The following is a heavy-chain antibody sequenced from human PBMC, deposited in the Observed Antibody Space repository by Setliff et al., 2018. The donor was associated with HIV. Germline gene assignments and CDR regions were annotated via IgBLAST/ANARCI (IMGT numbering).Heavy chain of an antibody. Sequence: ASVKVSCKASGYTFTSYGISWVRQAPGQGLEWMGWISAYNGNTNYAQKLQGRVTMNTDTSTSTAYMELRSLRSDDTAVYYCARDVGNLIVVVAVDAFDIWGQGTMVTVS. J-gene: IGHJ3*02. CDR2: ISAYNGNT. CDR3: ARDVGNLIVVVAVDAFDI. V-gene: IGHV1-18*01. D-gene: IGHD2-15*01. CDR1: GYTFTSYG.